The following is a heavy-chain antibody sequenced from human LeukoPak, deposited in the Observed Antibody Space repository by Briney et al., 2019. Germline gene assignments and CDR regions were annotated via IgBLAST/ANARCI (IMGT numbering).Heavy chain of an antibody. Sequence: PGGSLRLSCAASGFTFDDYAMHWVRQAPGKGLEWVSGISWNSGSIGYADSVEGRFTISRDNAKNSLYLQMNSLRAEDTALYYCASSTYYYDSSDPFDYWGQGTLVTVSS. V-gene: IGHV3-9*01. CDR3: ASSTYYYDSSDPFDY. CDR1: GFTFDDYA. J-gene: IGHJ4*02. CDR2: ISWNSGSI. D-gene: IGHD3-22*01.